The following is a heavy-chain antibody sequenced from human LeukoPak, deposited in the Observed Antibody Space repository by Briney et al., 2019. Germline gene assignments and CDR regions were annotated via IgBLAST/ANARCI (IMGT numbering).Heavy chain of an antibody. Sequence: SETLSLTCTVSGGSISSSTYYWGWIRQPPGKGLEWIGSFYNSGSTYYNPSLKSRVTISVDTSKNEFSLKLSSVTAADTALYYCARRTVTNGWFRIDYWGQGSLVIVSS. CDR2: FYNSGST. CDR1: GGSISSSTYY. CDR3: ARRTVTNGWFRIDY. D-gene: IGHD6-19*01. J-gene: IGHJ4*02. V-gene: IGHV4-39*07.